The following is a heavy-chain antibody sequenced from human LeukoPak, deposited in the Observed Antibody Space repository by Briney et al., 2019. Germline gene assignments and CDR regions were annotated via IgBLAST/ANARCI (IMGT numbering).Heavy chain of an antibody. V-gene: IGHV3-7*01. CDR3: ARDTIMITFGGVPDY. CDR1: GFTFSSYW. CDR2: IKQDGSEK. J-gene: IGHJ4*02. D-gene: IGHD3-16*01. Sequence: PGGSLRLSCAASGFTFSSYWVSWVRQAPGKGLEWVANIKQDGSEKYYVDSVKGRFTISRDNAKNSLYLQMNSLRAEDTAVYYCARDTIMITFGGVPDYWGQGTLVTVSS.